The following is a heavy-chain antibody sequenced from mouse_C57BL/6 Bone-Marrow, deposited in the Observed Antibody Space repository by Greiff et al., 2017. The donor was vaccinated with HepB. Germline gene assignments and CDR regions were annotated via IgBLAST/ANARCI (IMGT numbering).Heavy chain of an antibody. J-gene: IGHJ1*03. CDR3: AREWATVVEGWYFDV. D-gene: IGHD1-1*01. CDR1: GYSFTDYN. Sequence: VQLKQSGPELVKPGASVKISCKASGYSFTDYNMNWVKQSNGKSLEWIGVINPNYGTTSYNQKFKGKATLTVDQSSSTAYMQLNSLTSEDSAVYYWAREWATVVEGWYFDVWGTGTTVTVSS. CDR2: INPNYGTT. V-gene: IGHV1-39*01.